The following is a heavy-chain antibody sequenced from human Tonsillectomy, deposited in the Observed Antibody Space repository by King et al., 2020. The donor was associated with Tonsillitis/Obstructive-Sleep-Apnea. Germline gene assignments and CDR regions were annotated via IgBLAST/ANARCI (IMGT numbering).Heavy chain of an antibody. CDR2: IYYSGST. CDR3: ARHRGYYFDY. CDR1: GGSISSSSYY. J-gene: IGHJ4*02. V-gene: IGHV4-39*01. D-gene: IGHD3-10*01. Sequence: QLQESGPGLVKPSETLSLTCTVSGGSISSSSYYWGWIRQPPGKGLEWIGFIYYSGSTYYNPSLKSRVTISVDTSKNQFSLRLSSVTATDTAIYYCARHRGYYFDYWGQGTLVTVSS.